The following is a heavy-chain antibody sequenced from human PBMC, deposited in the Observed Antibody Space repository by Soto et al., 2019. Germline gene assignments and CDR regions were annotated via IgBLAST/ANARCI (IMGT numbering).Heavy chain of an antibody. CDR2: ISGSAGST. J-gene: IGHJ4*02. CDR1: GFTFSSYA. CDR3: AKGWPVTWDSSGYYFDY. Sequence: GGSLRLSCAASGFTFSSYAMSWVRQAPEKGLEWVSAISGSAGSTYYADPVKGRFTISRDNSKTTLYLQMTSLRADDTAVYYSAKGWPVTWDSSGYYFDYWGQGTPVTVSS. V-gene: IGHV3-23*01. D-gene: IGHD3-22*01.